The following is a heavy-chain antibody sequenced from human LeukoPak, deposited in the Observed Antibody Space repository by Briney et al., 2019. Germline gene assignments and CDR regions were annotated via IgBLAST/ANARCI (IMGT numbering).Heavy chain of an antibody. CDR3: ATGCSSTSCYSLLVQH. CDR2: FDPEDGET. CDR1: GYTLTELS. D-gene: IGHD2-2*01. V-gene: IGHV1-24*01. J-gene: IGHJ1*01. Sequence: ASVKVSCKVSGYTLTELSMHWARQAPGKGLEWMGGFDPEDGETIYAQKFQGRVTMTEDTSTDTAYMELSSLRSEDTAVYYCATGCSSTSCYSLLVQHWGQGTLVTVSS.